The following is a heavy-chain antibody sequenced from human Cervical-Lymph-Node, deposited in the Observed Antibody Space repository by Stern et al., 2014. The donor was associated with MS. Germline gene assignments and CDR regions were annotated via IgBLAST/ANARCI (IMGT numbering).Heavy chain of an antibody. V-gene: IGHV1-18*04. CDR1: GYSFTSYG. J-gene: IGHJ3*02. D-gene: IGHD2-21*01. CDR2: ISAYNGNS. Sequence: QVKLVQSGAEVKKPGASVKVSCKASGYSFTSYGISWVRQAPGQGLERMGWISAYNGNSNYAQKLQGRVTMTTDTATSTAYMDLRSLSSDDTAVYYCARGGIVVVKPDAFDIWGQGTMVTVSS. CDR3: ARGGIVVVKPDAFDI.